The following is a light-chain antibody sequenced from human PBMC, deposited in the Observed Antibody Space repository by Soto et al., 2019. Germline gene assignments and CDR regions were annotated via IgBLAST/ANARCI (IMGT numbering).Light chain of an antibody. V-gene: IGLV2-14*01. CDR2: EVN. J-gene: IGLJ1*01. Sequence: QGSLAQPASISGCPGRSMTISCTGTSRDTGASDCVCWVQQRPGNAPIIMISEVNNRLSGVSNRFSGSKSGNTANLTISGLQVEGEAEYFCFSFTTTGSHVFGTGTKVTVL. CDR1: SRDTGASDC. CDR3: FSFTTTGSHV.